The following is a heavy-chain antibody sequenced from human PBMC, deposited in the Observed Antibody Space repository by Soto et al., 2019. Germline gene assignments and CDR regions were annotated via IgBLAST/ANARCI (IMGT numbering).Heavy chain of an antibody. Sequence: PGESLKISCKGSGYSFTSYWIGWVRQMPGKGLEWMGIIYPGDSDTRYSPSFQGQVTISADKSISTAYLQWSSLKASDTTMYYCARIANYDFWSGYYRRYYGMGVWGQGTTVTVSS. CDR3: ARIANYDFWSGYYRRYYGMGV. CDR1: GYSFTSYW. CDR2: IYPGDSDT. J-gene: IGHJ6*02. D-gene: IGHD3-3*01. V-gene: IGHV5-51*01.